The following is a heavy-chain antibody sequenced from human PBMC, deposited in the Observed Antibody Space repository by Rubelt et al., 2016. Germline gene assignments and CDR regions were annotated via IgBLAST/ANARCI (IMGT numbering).Heavy chain of an antibody. CDR2: ISVYNGNT. J-gene: IGHJ5*02. CDR1: GYTFTGYY. Sequence: QVQLVQSGAEVKKPGASVKVSCKASGYTFTGYYMHWVRQAPGQGLEWMGWISVYNGNTNYARKCQGRVTMTTATSTVTAYMELSSLRSGDTAVDYCARDGGEGFDPWGQGTLVTVSS. V-gene: IGHV1-18*04. CDR3: ARDGGEGFDP. D-gene: IGHD3-16*01.